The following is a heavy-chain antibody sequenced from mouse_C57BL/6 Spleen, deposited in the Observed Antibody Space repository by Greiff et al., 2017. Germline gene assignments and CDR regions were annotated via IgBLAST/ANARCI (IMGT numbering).Heavy chain of an antibody. V-gene: IGHV1-4*01. CDR1: GYTFTSYT. J-gene: IGHJ4*01. CDR2: INPSSGYT. CDR3: ADGYDPYYAMDY. Sequence: LVESGAELARPGASVKMSCKASGYTFTSYTMHWVKQRPGQGLEWIGYINPSSGYTKYNQKFKDKATLTADKSSSTAYMQLSSLTSEDSAVYYCADGYDPYYAMDYWGQGTSVTVSS. D-gene: IGHD2-2*01.